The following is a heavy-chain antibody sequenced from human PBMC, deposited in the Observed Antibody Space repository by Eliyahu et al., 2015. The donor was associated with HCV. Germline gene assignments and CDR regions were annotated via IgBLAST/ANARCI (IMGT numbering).Heavy chain of an antibody. CDR1: GFTFSNHG. J-gene: IGHJ6*02. V-gene: IGHV3-30*18. CDR2: ISYDGSDK. Sequence: QVQLVESGGGVVQPGRSLRLSCAASGFTFSNHGIHWVRQAPGKGLEWVAVISYDGSDKYYIDSVKGRFTVSRDNSKNTLYLQMNNLRGEDTAIYYCAKCGSPTCYFMDVWGQGTAVTVSS. CDR3: AKCGSPTCYFMDV. D-gene: IGHD2-2*01.